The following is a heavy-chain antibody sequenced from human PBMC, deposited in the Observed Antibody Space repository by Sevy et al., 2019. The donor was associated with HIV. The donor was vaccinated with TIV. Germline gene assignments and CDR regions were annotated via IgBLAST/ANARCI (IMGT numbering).Heavy chain of an antibody. D-gene: IGHD3-22*01. CDR1: GFTFDDYT. J-gene: IGHJ4*02. Sequence: GGSLRLSCAASGFTFDDYTMHWVRQAPGKGLEWVSLISWNGGSTYYADSVKGRFTISRDNIKNSLYLQMNSLRTEDTALYYCAKGYYYDSSGYYSWGQGTLVTVSS. V-gene: IGHV3-43*01. CDR2: ISWNGGST. CDR3: AKGYYYDSSGYYS.